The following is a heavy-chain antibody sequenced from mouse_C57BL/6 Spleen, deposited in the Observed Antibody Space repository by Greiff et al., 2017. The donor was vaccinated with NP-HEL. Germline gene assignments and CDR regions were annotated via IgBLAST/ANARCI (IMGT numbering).Heavy chain of an antibody. CDR2: IYPRSGNT. CDR3: ARRMGYYYDSYWYFDV. V-gene: IGHV1-81*01. Sequence: QVQLQQSGAELARPGASVKLSCKASGYTFTSYGISWVKQRTGQGLEWIGEIYPRSGNTYYNEKFKGKVTLTADKSSSTAYMELRSLTSEDSAVYFCARRMGYYYDSYWYFDVWGTGTTVTVAS. J-gene: IGHJ1*03. D-gene: IGHD2-4*01. CDR1: GYTFTSYG.